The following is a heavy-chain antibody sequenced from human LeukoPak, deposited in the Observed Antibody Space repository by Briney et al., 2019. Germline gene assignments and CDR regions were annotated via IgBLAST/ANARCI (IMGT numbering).Heavy chain of an antibody. Sequence: SETLSLTCVVSGDSISSGGYSWSWIRQTPGKGLEWIAYIHDSGSTYNNPSLKTRLSISKDTSKNQFSLKLNSVSAADTAVYYCARVVAAAGNNWFDPWGQGTLVTVSS. CDR3: ARVVAAAGNNWFDP. CDR1: GDSISSGGYS. CDR2: IHDSGST. J-gene: IGHJ5*02. D-gene: IGHD6-13*01. V-gene: IGHV4-30-4*07.